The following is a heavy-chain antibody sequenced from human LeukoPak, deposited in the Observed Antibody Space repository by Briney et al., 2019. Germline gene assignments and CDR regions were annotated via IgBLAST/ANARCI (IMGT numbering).Heavy chain of an antibody. CDR3: ARGSSTQTHYYYYGMDV. V-gene: IGHV1-8*01. D-gene: IGHD2-2*01. CDR1: GYTFTSYD. Sequence: GASVKVSCKASGYTFTSYDINWVRQATGQGLERMGWMNPNSGNTGYAQKFQGRVTMTRNTSISTAYMELSSLRSEDTAVYYCARGSSTQTHYYYYGMDVWGQGTTVTVSS. J-gene: IGHJ6*02. CDR2: MNPNSGNT.